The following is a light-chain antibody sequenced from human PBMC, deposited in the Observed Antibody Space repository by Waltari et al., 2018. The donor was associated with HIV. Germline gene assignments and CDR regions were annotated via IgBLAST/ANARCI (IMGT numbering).Light chain of an antibody. V-gene: IGLV3-21*02. CDR1: NIGSKS. J-gene: IGLJ1*01. CDR3: QVWDSNSDQCV. CDR2: DDS. Sequence: SYVLTQPPSVSVAPGQMASLACGGNNIGSKSVHWYQQKPGQAPLLVVYDDSDRPSGSPRRFSGSNSVHTATLTISRVEAGDEADYFCQVWDSNSDQCVFGSGTKVTVL.